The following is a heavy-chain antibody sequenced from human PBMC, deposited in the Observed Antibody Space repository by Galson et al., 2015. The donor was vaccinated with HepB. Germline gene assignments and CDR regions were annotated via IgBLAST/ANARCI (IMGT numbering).Heavy chain of an antibody. CDR3: ASHPDYGDY. CDR2: IYSDGTT. CDR1: GVSIGTYY. Sequence: ETLSLTCTVSGVSIGTYYWSWFRQSPGKRLEWIGYIYSDGTTTYSPSLKSRITISIDTSKRQLSLTVRSVTAADTAVYSCASHPDYGDYWGQGTLVTVSS. V-gene: IGHV4-59*08. J-gene: IGHJ4*01.